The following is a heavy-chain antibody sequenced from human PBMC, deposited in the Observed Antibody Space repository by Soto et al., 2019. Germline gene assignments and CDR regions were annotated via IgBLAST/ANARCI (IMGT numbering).Heavy chain of an antibody. D-gene: IGHD6-6*01. CDR1: GGSISSSSYY. CDR3: ARDSNGSSPRLGPYYYGMDV. V-gene: IGHV4-39*07. CDR2: IYYSGST. Sequence: PXAILSLTFTVSGGSISSSSYYWGWIRQPPGKGLEWIGSIYYSGSTYYNPSLKSRVTISVDTSKNQFSLKLSSVTAADTAVYYCARDSNGSSPRLGPYYYGMDVWGQGTTVTVSS. J-gene: IGHJ6*02.